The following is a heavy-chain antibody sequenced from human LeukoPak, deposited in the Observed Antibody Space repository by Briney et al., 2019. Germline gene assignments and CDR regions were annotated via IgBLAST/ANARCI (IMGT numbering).Heavy chain of an antibody. V-gene: IGHV1-69*13. CDR1: GGTFSSYA. D-gene: IGHD2-2*01. J-gene: IGHJ6*03. Sequence: ASVKVSCKASGGTFSSYAISWVRQAPGQGLEWMGGIIPIFGTANYAQKFQGRVTITADESTSTAYMELSSLRSEDTAVYYCARGGIVVVPAAREPMDVWGKGTTVTVSS. CDR2: IIPIFGTA. CDR3: ARGGIVVVPAAREPMDV.